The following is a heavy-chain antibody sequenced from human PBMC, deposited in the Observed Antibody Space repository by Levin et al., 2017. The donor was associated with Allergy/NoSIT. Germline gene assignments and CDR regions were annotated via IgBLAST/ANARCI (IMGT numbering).Heavy chain of an antibody. CDR3: ARGRLQRYYYDSSGYAGDY. V-gene: IGHV3-33*01. J-gene: IGHJ4*02. Sequence: GESLKISCAASGFTFTSYGMHWVRQAPGKGLEWVAVIWHDGSEKYYADSVKGRFTISRDNSKNTLDLQMNSLRADDTALYYCARGRLQRYYYDSSGYAGDYWGQGTLVTVSS. CDR2: IWHDGSEK. CDR1: GFTFTSYG. D-gene: IGHD3-22*01.